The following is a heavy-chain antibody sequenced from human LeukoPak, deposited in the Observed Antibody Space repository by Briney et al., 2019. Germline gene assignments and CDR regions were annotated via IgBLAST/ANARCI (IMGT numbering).Heavy chain of an antibody. CDR3: TPVWGRNVGERPRQ. J-gene: IGHJ4*02. D-gene: IGHD3-16*01. Sequence: PGGSRLLSWAASGSPFSSYAMGWVRRAPGKGLGGVGLIKSKSVGGTPDYAAPVKCRFTLSRHNSKNTLYLQRNSLKTEDTAVYYCTPVWGRNVGERPRQGGQGTLVTVSS. CDR1: GSPFSSYA. CDR2: IKSKSVGGTP. V-gene: IGHV3-15*01.